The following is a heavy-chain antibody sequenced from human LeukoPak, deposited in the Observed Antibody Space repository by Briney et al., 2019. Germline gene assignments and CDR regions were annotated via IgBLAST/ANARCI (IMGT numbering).Heavy chain of an antibody. Sequence: GGSLRLSCAASGFTVSSNYMSWVRQAPGKGLEWVLVIYSGGSTYYADSVKGRFTISRDNSKNTLYLQMNSLRAEDTAVYYCARDRFRGAFDIWGQGTMVTVSS. CDR1: GFTVSSNY. CDR3: ARDRFRGAFDI. V-gene: IGHV3-66*02. J-gene: IGHJ3*02. CDR2: IYSGGST.